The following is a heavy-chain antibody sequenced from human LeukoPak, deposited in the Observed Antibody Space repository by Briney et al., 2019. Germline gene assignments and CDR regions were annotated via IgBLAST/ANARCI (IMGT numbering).Heavy chain of an antibody. CDR3: ARAPQVAYFDY. CDR2: ISSSGSTI. V-gene: IGHV3-48*03. J-gene: IGHJ4*02. D-gene: IGHD5-12*01. Sequence: PGGSLRLFCAASGFTFSSYEMNWVRQAPGKGLEWVSYISSSGSTIYYADSVKGRFTISRDNAKNSLYLQMNSLRAEDTAVYYCARAPQVAYFDYWGQGTLVTVSS. CDR1: GFTFSSYE.